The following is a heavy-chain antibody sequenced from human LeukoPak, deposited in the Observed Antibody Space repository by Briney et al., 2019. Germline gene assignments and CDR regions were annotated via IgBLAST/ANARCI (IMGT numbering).Heavy chain of an antibody. J-gene: IGHJ4*02. CDR3: AKSLRGYGGYDS. CDR1: GFTFSSYA. D-gene: IGHD4/OR15-4a*01. V-gene: IGHV3-23*01. Sequence: GGSLRLSCAASGFTFSSYAMSWVRQAPGKGLESVATISDSDDSTYYADSVLGRFTISRDKSRNTLYLEMTSLRAEDTAIYYCAKSLRGYGGYDSWGQGTRSPSPQ. CDR2: ISDSDDST.